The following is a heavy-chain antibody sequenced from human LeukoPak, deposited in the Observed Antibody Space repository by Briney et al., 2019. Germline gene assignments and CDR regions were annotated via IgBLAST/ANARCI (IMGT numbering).Heavy chain of an antibody. CDR2: IGGSASST. Sequence: GVSLRLSCAASGFTFSSYAMSWVRQAPGKGLEWVSAIGGSASSTYYADSVKGRFTISRDNAKNTLFLQMNSLRAEDTAIYYCAKGKYSGSYFHFDYWGQGTLVTVSS. D-gene: IGHD1-26*01. CDR3: AKGKYSGSYFHFDY. V-gene: IGHV3-23*01. J-gene: IGHJ4*02. CDR1: GFTFSSYA.